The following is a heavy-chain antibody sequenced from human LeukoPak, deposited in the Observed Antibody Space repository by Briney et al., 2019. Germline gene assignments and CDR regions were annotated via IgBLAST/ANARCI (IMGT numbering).Heavy chain of an antibody. J-gene: IGHJ4*02. CDR3: AKDREPDNRWNFDY. D-gene: IGHD1-1*01. CDR2: ILGSGSTS. V-gene: IGHV3-23*01. CDR1: GSTFSGYT. Sequence: GGSLRLSCAASGSTFSGYTMSWVRQAPGKGLEWVSSILGSGSTSYYADSVKGRFTISRDNSKNTLYLQMNSLRAEDTAVYCCAKDREPDNRWNFDYWGQGTLVTVSS.